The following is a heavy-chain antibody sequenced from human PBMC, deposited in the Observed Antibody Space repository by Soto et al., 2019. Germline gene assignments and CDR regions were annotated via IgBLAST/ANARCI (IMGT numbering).Heavy chain of an antibody. V-gene: IGHV4-31*03. Sequence: QVQLQESGPGLVKPSQTLSLTCTVSGGSISSGGYYWSWIRQHPGKGLEWIGYIYYSGSTSYNPSLKSRVTIAGDTAKNQGSRKLSSVTAADTAGYYCAREGGPLRTSGDIWGQGTMVTVSS. D-gene: IGHD3-16*01. CDR1: GGSISSGGYY. J-gene: IGHJ3*02. CDR3: AREGGPLRTSGDI. CDR2: IYYSGST.